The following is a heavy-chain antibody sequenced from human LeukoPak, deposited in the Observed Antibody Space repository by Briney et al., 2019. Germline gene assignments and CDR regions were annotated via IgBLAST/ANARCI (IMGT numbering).Heavy chain of an antibody. J-gene: IGHJ4*02. Sequence: GESLKISCKGSGYSFTSYWIGWVRQMPGKGLEWMGIIYPGDSDTRHSPSFQGQVTISADKSISTAYLQWSSLKASDTAMYYCARRYCSGGSCSYVDYWGQGTLVTVSS. D-gene: IGHD2-15*01. CDR3: ARRYCSGGSCSYVDY. CDR2: IYPGDSDT. CDR1: GYSFTSYW. V-gene: IGHV5-51*01.